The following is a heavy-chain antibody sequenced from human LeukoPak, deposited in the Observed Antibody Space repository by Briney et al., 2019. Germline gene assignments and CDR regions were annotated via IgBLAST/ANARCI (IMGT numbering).Heavy chain of an antibody. CDR1: GFTFSTYF. Sequence: PGGSLSLSCAASGFTFSTYFMHWFRQAPGKGLVWVSRIKTDGSSPNYADSVKGRFTISRDNAKNTLFLQMNSLRAEDRAVYYCVRDLDFNLDYWGQGILVTVSS. CDR2: IKTDGSSP. J-gene: IGHJ4*02. CDR3: VRDLDFNLDY. V-gene: IGHV3-74*01.